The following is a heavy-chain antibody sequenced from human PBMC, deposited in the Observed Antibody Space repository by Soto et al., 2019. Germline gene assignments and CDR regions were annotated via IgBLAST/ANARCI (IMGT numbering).Heavy chain of an antibody. CDR1: GGSFNGYY. CDR3: ARWEYYGSGSYYYYGMDV. J-gene: IGHJ6*02. CDR2: INHSGST. D-gene: IGHD3-10*01. Sequence: SETLSLTCAVYGGSFNGYYWSWIRQPPGKGLEWIGEINHSGSTNYNPSLKSRVTISVDTSKNQFSLKLSSVTAADTAVYYCARWEYYGSGSYYYYGMDVWGQGTTVTVSS. V-gene: IGHV4-34*01.